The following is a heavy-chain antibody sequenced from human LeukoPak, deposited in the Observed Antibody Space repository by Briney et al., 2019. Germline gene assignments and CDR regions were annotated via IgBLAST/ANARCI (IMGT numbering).Heavy chain of an antibody. J-gene: IGHJ5*02. CDR2: ITLSGVST. V-gene: IGHV3-23*01. CDR3: ASLLGYCSGDSCFNWFGP. Sequence: GGSLRLSCKASGLTLSNNAMSWVRQAPGKGLEWVSFITLSGVSTFYADSVKGRFTISRDNSKNTLYLQMNNLTVEDTAMYYCASLLGYCSGDSCFNWFGPWGQGTLVAVSS. D-gene: IGHD2-15*01. CDR1: GLTLSNNA.